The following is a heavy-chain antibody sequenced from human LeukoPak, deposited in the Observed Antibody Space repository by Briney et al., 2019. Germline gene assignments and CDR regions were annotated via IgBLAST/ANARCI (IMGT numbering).Heavy chain of an antibody. CDR1: GFTFSSYA. V-gene: IGHV3-64D*09. J-gene: IGHJ4*02. Sequence: GGSLRLSCSASGFTFSSYAMHWVRQAPGKGLGYVSTISSNGGSTYYADSVKGRFTISRDNSKNTLYLQMSSLRPKDTAVYYCVKAISVGSGYLYFDYWGQGTLVTVSS. CDR3: VKAISVGSGYLYFDY. CDR2: ISSNGGST. D-gene: IGHD3-22*01.